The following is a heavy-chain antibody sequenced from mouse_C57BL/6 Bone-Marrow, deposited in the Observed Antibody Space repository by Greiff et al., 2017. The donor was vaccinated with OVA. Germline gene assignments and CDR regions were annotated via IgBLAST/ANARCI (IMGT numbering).Heavy chain of an antibody. J-gene: IGHJ2*01. Sequence: QVHVKQPGAELVKPGASVKLSCKASGYTFTSYWMHWVKQRPGQGLEWIGMIHPNSGSTNYNEKFKSKATLTVDKSSSTAYMQLSSLTSEDSAVYYCARRDDFYYFDYWGQGTTLTVSS. CDR1: GYTFTSYW. CDR2: IHPNSGST. CDR3: ARRDDFYYFDY. D-gene: IGHD2-4*01. V-gene: IGHV1-64*01.